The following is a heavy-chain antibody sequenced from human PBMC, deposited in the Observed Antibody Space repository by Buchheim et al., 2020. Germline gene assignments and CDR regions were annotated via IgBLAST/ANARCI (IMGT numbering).Heavy chain of an antibody. Sequence: QVQLQQWGAGLLKPSETLSLTCAVYGGSFSGYYWSWIRQPPGKGLEWIGEINHSGSTNYNPSLKSRVTISVDTSTNQFSLKLSSVTAADTAVYYCARGVRAPRGGPATAIRTEVWGQGTL. D-gene: IGHD2-2*02. CDR1: GGSFSGYY. V-gene: IGHV4-34*01. CDR3: ARGVRAPRGGPATAIRTEV. J-gene: IGHJ4*02. CDR2: INHSGST.